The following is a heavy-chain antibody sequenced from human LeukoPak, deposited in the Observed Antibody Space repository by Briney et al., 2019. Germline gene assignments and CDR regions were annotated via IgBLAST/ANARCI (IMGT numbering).Heavy chain of an antibody. Sequence: ASVKVSCKASGYTFTSYGISWVRQAPGQGLEWMGWINPNSGGTNYAQKFQGRVTMTRDTSTSTVYMELSSLRSEDTAVYYCAREKLFINWFDPWGQGTLVTVSS. V-gene: IGHV1-18*01. D-gene: IGHD3-10*01. CDR3: AREKLFINWFDP. J-gene: IGHJ5*02. CDR2: INPNSGGT. CDR1: GYTFTSYG.